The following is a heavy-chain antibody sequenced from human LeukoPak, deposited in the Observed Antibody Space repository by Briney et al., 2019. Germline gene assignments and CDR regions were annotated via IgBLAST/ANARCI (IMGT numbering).Heavy chain of an antibody. Sequence: PGGSQRLSCAASGFPFTSHWLSWFRQSPGRGLEWVAHINSDGSEKNYVDSVKGRFTISRDNARNSQFLQMNSLRAEDTAVYYCASGGGWVFFNWGQGTLVTVSS. D-gene: IGHD6-19*01. CDR2: INSDGSEK. CDR3: ASGGGWVFFN. V-gene: IGHV3-7*01. CDR1: GFPFTSHW. J-gene: IGHJ4*02.